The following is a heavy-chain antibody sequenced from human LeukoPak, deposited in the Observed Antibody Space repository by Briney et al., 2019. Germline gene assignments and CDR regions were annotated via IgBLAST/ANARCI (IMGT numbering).Heavy chain of an antibody. J-gene: IGHJ6*03. Sequence: GGSLRLSCAASGFTFSSSAMTWVRHPPGKGLEWVSAISGSGGSTNYADSVKGRFTISRDNSKNTLYLHMNSLRAEDTAVYYCANGRYSSSSGYYYHMDVWGKGTTVTVSS. CDR3: ANGRYSSSSGYYYHMDV. D-gene: IGHD6-6*01. V-gene: IGHV3-23*01. CDR1: GFTFSSSA. CDR2: ISGSGGST.